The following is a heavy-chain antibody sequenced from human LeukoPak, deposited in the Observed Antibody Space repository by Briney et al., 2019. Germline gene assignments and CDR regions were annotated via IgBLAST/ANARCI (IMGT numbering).Heavy chain of an antibody. Sequence: SETLSLTCTVSGGSTSSYYWSWIRQPAGKGLEWIGRIYTSGSTNYNPSLKSRVTMSVDTSKNQFSLKLSSVTAADTAVYYCAKEDIVVVPAAMGGYYYYYMDVWGKGTTVTVSS. CDR2: IYTSGST. V-gene: IGHV4-4*07. CDR3: AKEDIVVVPAAMGGYYYYYMDV. CDR1: GGSTSSYY. D-gene: IGHD2-2*01. J-gene: IGHJ6*03.